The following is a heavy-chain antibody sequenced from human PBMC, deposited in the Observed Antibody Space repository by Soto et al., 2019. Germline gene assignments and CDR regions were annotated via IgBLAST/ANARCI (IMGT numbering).Heavy chain of an antibody. J-gene: IGHJ5*02. CDR2: IWYDGSNK. CDR1: GFTFSSYG. Sequence: GGSLRLSCAASGFTFSSYGMHWVRQAPGKGLEWVAVIWYDGSNKYYADSVKGRFTISRDNSKNTLYLQMNSLRAEDTAVYYCARASEPYSTINNWFAPWGQGTLVTVSS. V-gene: IGHV3-33*01. D-gene: IGHD6-13*01. CDR3: ARASEPYSTINNWFAP.